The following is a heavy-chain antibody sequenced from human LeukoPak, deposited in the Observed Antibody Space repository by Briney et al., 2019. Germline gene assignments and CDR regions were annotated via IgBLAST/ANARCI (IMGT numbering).Heavy chain of an antibody. V-gene: IGHV3-21*01. CDR2: ISSSSSYI. D-gene: IGHD3-22*01. Sequence: PGGSLRLSCAASRFTFSSYSMNWVRQAPGKGLEWVSSISSSSSYIYYADSVKGRFTISRDNAKNSLYLQMNSLRAEDTAVYYCARYGGYDSSGYYYSFFDYWGQGTLVTVSS. CDR1: RFTFSSYS. J-gene: IGHJ4*02. CDR3: ARYGGYDSSGYYYSFFDY.